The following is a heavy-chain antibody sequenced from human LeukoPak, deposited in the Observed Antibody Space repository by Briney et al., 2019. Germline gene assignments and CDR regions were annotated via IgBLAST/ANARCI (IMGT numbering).Heavy chain of an antibody. CDR2: IQYDGNNE. CDR3: AKVDHPGVAARPGHFDY. Sequence: GGSLRLSCAASGFTFSVYGMHWVRQAPGKGLEWLSFIQYDGNNEYYSDSVRGRFTVSRDNSKNTVFLQMNSLRAEDTAVYYCAKVDHPGVAARPGHFDYWGQGTLVTVSS. CDR1: GFTFSVYG. J-gene: IGHJ4*02. V-gene: IGHV3-30*02. D-gene: IGHD6-6*01.